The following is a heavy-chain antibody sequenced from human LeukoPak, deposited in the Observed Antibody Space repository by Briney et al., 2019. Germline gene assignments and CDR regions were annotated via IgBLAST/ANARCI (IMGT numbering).Heavy chain of an antibody. CDR1: GFIFSNYG. V-gene: IGHV3-30*18. CDR2: TSYDGSKK. Sequence: GGSLRLSCAASGFIFSNYGMHWVRQAPGKGLEWVAVTSYDGSKKYHADSVEGRFTISRDNSKNTLYLQMNSLGAEDTAVHYCAKDSKYYYDSRGYSYFDYWGQGTLVTVSS. D-gene: IGHD3-22*01. J-gene: IGHJ4*02. CDR3: AKDSKYYYDSRGYSYFDY.